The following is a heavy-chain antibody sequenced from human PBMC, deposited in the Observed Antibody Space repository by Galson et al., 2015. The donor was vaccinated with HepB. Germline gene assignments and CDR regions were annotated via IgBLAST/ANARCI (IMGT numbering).Heavy chain of an antibody. CDR2: ISSSSSYI. CDR3: ARAPGIAVAGVENWFDP. Sequence: SLRLSCAASGFTFSSHSMNWVRQAPGKGLEWVSSISSSSSYIYYADSVKGRFTISRDNAKNSLYLQMNSLRAEDTAVYYCARAPGIAVAGVENWFDPWGQGTLVTVSS. J-gene: IGHJ5*02. D-gene: IGHD6-19*01. CDR1: GFTFSSHS. V-gene: IGHV3-21*01.